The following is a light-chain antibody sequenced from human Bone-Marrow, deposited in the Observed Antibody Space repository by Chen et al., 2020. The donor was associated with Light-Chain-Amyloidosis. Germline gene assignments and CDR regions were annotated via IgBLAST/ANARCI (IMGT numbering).Light chain of an antibody. Sequence: SYVLTQPSSVSVAPGQTATIACGGNNIGSTSVHWYQQTPGQAPLLVVYDDSDRPSGIPERLSGSTSGNPATLTISRVEAGDEADYYGQVWDRSSDRPVFGGVTKLTVL. J-gene: IGLJ3*02. CDR1: NIGSTS. CDR2: DDS. CDR3: QVWDRSSDRPV. V-gene: IGLV3-21*02.